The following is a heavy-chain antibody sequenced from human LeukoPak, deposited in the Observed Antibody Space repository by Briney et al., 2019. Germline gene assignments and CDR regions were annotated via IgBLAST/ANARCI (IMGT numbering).Heavy chain of an antibody. J-gene: IGHJ4*02. CDR1: GGSISSYY. CDR2: IYTSGST. CDR3: ARAPGWTIAARPLDY. V-gene: IGHV4-4*07. D-gene: IGHD6-6*01. Sequence: KSSETLSLTCTVSGGSISSYYWSWIRQPAGKGLEWIGRIYTSGSTNYNPSLKGRVTMSVDTSKNQFSLKLSSVTAADTAVYYCARAPGWTIAARPLDYWGQGTLVTVSS.